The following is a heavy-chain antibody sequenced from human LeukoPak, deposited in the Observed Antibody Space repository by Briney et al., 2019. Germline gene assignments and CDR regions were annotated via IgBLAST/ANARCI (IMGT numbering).Heavy chain of an antibody. CDR3: ANIPPFDYGDYAIRLD. J-gene: IGHJ4*02. V-gene: IGHV3-23*01. Sequence: GGSLRLSCAASGFTFRNYAMAWVRLAPGKGLEWVSSIRNFGETHYADSVRGRFIISRDNSQNTLYLQMNSLRAEDSALYYCANIPPFDYGDYAIRLDWGPGTLVTVSS. CDR2: IRNFGET. CDR1: GFTFRNYA. D-gene: IGHD4-17*01.